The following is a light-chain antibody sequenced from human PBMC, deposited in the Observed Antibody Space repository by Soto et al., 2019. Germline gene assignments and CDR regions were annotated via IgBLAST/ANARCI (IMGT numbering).Light chain of an antibody. CDR1: QSINIY. J-gene: IGKJ2*01. CDR2: SAS. CDR3: QQSYRSPYT. V-gene: IGKV1-39*01. Sequence: DIQMTQSPSSLFASVGDRVTVTCRASQSINIYLNWYQQKPGKAPTLLIYSASSLQSGVPSRFSGGGSRTDFTLTISALQPEDFATYYCQQSYRSPYTFGQGTKLEIK.